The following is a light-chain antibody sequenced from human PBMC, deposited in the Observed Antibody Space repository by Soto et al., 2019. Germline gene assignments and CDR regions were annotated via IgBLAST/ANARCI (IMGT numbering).Light chain of an antibody. J-gene: IGKJ5*01. CDR2: DAS. CDR3: QQRSNWPPIT. V-gene: IGKV3-11*01. Sequence: EIVLTQSPATLSLSPGERATLSCRASQSVSSYLAWYQQKPGQAPRLLIYDASNSSTGIRARFSGSASGTDFTLTISSLEPEDFAVYYCQQRSNWPPITFGQGTRLEI. CDR1: QSVSSY.